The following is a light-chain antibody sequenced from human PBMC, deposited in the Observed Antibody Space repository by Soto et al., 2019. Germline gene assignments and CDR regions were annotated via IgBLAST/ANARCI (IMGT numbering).Light chain of an antibody. CDR1: QSVSSY. CDR3: QQRRNWPIT. V-gene: IGKV3-11*01. Sequence: EIVLTQSPATLSLSPGERATLSCRASQSVSSYLAWYQQKPGQAPRLLIYDASNRATGIPARLNGSGSGTDFTLTISSLEPEDFAVYYCQQRRNWPITFGQGTRLEIK. J-gene: IGKJ5*01. CDR2: DAS.